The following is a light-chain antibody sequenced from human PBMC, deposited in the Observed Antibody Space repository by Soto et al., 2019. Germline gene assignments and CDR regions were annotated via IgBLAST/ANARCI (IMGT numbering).Light chain of an antibody. J-gene: IGLJ1*01. CDR3: SSYTSSSTLVV. V-gene: IGLV2-14*01. CDR2: DVS. Sequence: QSALTQPASVSGSPGQSITISCPGTSSDVGGYNYVSWYQQQPGKAPKLMIYDVSNRPSGVSNRFSGSKSGNTASLTISGLQAEDEAVYYCSSYTSSSTLVVFGTGTKVTVL. CDR1: SSDVGGYNY.